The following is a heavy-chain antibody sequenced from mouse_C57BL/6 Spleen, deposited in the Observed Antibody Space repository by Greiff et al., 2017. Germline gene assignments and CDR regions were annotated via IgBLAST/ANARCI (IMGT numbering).Heavy chain of an antibody. D-gene: IGHD1-1*01. Sequence: VQLVESGAELVRPGASVTLSCKASGYTFTDYEMHWVKQTPVHGLEWIGALGPETGGTAYNQKFKGKAILTADKSSSTAYMELRSLTSEDSAVYYCTRGGYYDGPFAYWGQGTLVTVSA. CDR1: GYTFTDYE. CDR2: LGPETGGT. V-gene: IGHV1-15*01. CDR3: TRGGYYDGPFAY. J-gene: IGHJ3*01.